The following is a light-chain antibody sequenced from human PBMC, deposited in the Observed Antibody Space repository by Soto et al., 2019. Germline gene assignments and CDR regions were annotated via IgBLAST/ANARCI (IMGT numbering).Light chain of an antibody. CDR1: QIISTY. J-gene: IGKJ1*01. Sequence: DIQMTQSPSSLSASVGDRVTITCRASQIISTYLNWYQQRAGLVPRLLIYAASSLQSGVPPRFSGSGSGTDFTLTISSLQPEDFATYFCQQTYSAPPTFGQGTKVDIK. V-gene: IGKV1-39*01. CDR2: AAS. CDR3: QQTYSAPPT.